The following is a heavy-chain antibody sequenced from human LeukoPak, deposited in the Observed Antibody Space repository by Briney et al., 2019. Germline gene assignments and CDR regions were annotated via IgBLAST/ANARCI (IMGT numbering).Heavy chain of an antibody. CDR3: ARDEWLLGFLDY. CDR2: IIPIFGTA. V-gene: IGHV1-69*05. Sequence: WASVKVSCKVSGGTFSSYAISWVRQAPGQGLEWMGGIIPIFGTANYAQKFQGRVTITTDESTSTAYMELSSLRSEDTAVYYCARDEWLLGFLDYWGQGTLVTVSS. J-gene: IGHJ4*02. D-gene: IGHD3-3*01. CDR1: GGTFSSYA.